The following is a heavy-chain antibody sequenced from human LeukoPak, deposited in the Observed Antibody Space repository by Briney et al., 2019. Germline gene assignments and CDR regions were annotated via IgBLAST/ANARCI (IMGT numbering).Heavy chain of an antibody. V-gene: IGHV1-69*13. D-gene: IGHD2-15*01. Sequence: AVKVSCKASGYTFTSYYMHWVRQAPGQGLEWMGGIIPIFGTANYAQKFQGRVTITADESTSTAYMELSSLRSEDTAVYYCARVALVVVVAATDLGAFDIWGQGTMVTVSS. CDR3: ARVALVVVVAATDLGAFDI. CDR2: IIPIFGTA. CDR1: GYTFTSYY. J-gene: IGHJ3*02.